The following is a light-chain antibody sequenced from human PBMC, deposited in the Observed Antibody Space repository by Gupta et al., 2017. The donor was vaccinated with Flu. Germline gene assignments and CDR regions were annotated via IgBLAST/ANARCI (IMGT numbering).Light chain of an antibody. CDR3: EAWDDSLNGHYV. CDR1: SSNIGSNP. Sequence: QSVLAQPPSASATPGQRVTISCSGSSSNIGSNPVNWYQQVPGTAPNLLIYGNSQRPSGVPDRFSGSKSGTSASLAISGLQSEEEADYYCEAWDDSLNGHYVFGTGTKVTVL. CDR2: GNS. V-gene: IGLV1-44*01. J-gene: IGLJ1*01.